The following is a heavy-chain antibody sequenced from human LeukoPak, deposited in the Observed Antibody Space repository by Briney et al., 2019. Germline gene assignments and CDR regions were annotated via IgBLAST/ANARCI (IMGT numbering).Heavy chain of an antibody. D-gene: IGHD2-2*01. CDR2: IIPIFGTA. CDR1: GGTFSSYA. Sequence: GSSVKVSCKASGGTFSSYAISWVRQAPGQGLEWMGGIIPIFGTANYAQKFQGRVTITADESTSTAYMELSSLRSEDTAVYYCAREEVYCSSTSCYFPWGQGTLVTVSS. V-gene: IGHV1-69*01. J-gene: IGHJ5*02. CDR3: AREEVYCSSTSCYFP.